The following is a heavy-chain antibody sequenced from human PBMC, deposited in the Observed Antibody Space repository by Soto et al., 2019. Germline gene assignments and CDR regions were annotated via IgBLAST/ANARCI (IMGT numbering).Heavy chain of an antibody. CDR1: GGSISSGDYY. J-gene: IGHJ4*02. CDR2: IYYSGST. Sequence: KPSETLSLTCTVSGGSISSGDYYWSWIRQPPGKGLEWIGYIYYSGSTYYNPSLKSRVTISVDTSKNQFSLKLSSVTAADTAVYYCARSSYERWLQLSVFDYWGERPLVTVCS. CDR3: ARSSYERWLQLSVFDY. D-gene: IGHD5-12*01. V-gene: IGHV4-30-4*01.